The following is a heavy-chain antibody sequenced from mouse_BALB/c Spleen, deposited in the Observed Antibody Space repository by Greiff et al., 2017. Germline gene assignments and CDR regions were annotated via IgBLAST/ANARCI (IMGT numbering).Heavy chain of an antibody. Sequence: LVKTGASVKISCKASGYSFTGYYMHWVKQSHGKSLEWIGYISCYNGATSYNQKFKGKATFTVDTSSSTAYMQFNSLTSEDSAVYDCARGDYYRYGGYAMDYWGQGTSVTVSS. D-gene: IGHD2-14*01. CDR2: ISCYNGAT. V-gene: IGHV1S34*01. J-gene: IGHJ4*01. CDR1: GYSFTGYY. CDR3: ARGDYYRYGGYAMDY.